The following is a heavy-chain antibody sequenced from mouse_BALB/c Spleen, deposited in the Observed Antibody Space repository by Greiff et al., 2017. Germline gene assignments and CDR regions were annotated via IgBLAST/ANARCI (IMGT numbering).Heavy chain of an antibody. CDR1: GYAFSSYW. CDR2: IYPGDGDT. J-gene: IGHJ1*01. CDR3: AREGPYRYFDV. V-gene: IGHV1-80*01. Sequence: VQLQQSGAELVRPGSSVKISCKASGYAFSSYWMNWVKQRPGQGLEWIGQIYPGDGDTNYNGKFKGKATLTADKSSSTAYMQLSSLTSEDSAVYFCAREGPYRYFDVWGAGTTVTVSS.